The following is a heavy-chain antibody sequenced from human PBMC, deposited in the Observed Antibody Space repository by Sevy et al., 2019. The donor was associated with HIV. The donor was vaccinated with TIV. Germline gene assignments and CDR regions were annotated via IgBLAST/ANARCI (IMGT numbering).Heavy chain of an antibody. CDR3: ASPGGYRYGSLLDN. CDR1: GYTFTDYF. D-gene: IGHD5-18*01. Sequence: ASVKVSCKASGYTFTDYFMHWVRQAPGQGLEWMGWINPNRGDTKYAQKFQGRVTVTRDTSIRTAYMELSSLRFDDTAVYYCASPGGYRYGSLLDNWGQRTLVTVSS. J-gene: IGHJ4*02. CDR2: INPNRGDT. V-gene: IGHV1-2*02.